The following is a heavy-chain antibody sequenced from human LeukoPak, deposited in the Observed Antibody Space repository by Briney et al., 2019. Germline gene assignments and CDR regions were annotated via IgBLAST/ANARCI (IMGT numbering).Heavy chain of an antibody. CDR3: ARDARSITMVRGVISE. Sequence: ASETLSLTCTVSGGSISSGSYYWSWIRQPAGKGLEWIGRIYTSGSTNYNPSLKSRVTISVDTSKNQFSLKLSSVTAADTAVYYCARDARSITMVRGVISEWGQGTLVTVSS. V-gene: IGHV4-61*02. CDR2: IYTSGST. D-gene: IGHD3-10*01. CDR1: GGSISSGSYY. J-gene: IGHJ4*02.